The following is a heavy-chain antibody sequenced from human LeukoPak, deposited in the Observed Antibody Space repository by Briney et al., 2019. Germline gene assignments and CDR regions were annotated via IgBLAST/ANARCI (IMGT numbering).Heavy chain of an antibody. J-gene: IGHJ4*02. CDR3: ARYHYDSSGYPYYFDY. V-gene: IGHV3-21*04. Sequence: SGGSLRLSCAASGFTFSSYSMNWVRQAPGKGLEWVSSISSSSSYIYYADSVKGRFTISRDNAKSSLYLQMNSLRAEDTAVYYYARYHYDSSGYPYYFDYWGQGTLVTVSS. D-gene: IGHD3-22*01. CDR1: GFTFSSYS. CDR2: ISSSSSYI.